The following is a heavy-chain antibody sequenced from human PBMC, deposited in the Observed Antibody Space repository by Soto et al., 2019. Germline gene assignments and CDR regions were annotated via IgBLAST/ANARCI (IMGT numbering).Heavy chain of an antibody. V-gene: IGHV4-34*01. Sequence: PSETLSLTCAVYGGSFSGCYWSWIRQPPGKGLEWIGEIDHTGSTNYNPSLKSRVTISVDTSKNQFSLKLSSVTAADTAVYYCARDYGGTALDYWGQGTLVTVSS. CDR3: ARDYGGTALDY. J-gene: IGHJ4*02. CDR2: IDHTGST. CDR1: GGSFSGCY. D-gene: IGHD2-15*01.